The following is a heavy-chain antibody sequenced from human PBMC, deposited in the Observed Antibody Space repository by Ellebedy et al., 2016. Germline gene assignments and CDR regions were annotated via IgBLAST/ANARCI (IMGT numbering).Heavy chain of an antibody. CDR1: GFTFSDHY. Sequence: GESLKISCAASGFTFSDHYMNWVRQAPGKGLEWVSYISYSSGTLYYADSVEDRFTVSRDNAKNSLFLQMNSLRVDDTAVYYCARDQPGYGGYEIWGQGTLVTVSS. V-gene: IGHV3-11*04. CDR2: ISYSSGTL. D-gene: IGHD5-12*01. CDR3: ARDQPGYGGYEI. J-gene: IGHJ4*02.